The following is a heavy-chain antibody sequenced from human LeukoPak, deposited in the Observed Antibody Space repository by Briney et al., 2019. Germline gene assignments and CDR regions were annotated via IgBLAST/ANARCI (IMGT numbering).Heavy chain of an antibody. CDR3: ARAGLRGHYIDY. J-gene: IGHJ4*02. CDR2: VSGSEDNK. V-gene: IGHV3-11*01. Sequence: GGSLRLSCAASGFTFSDYYMTWIRQAPGQGLEWISYVSGSEDNKYCADSVKGRFAISRDNAEKSLFLQMSNLRAEDTAVYYCARAGLRGHYIDYWGQGTLVTVSS. D-gene: IGHD1-14*01. CDR1: GFTFSDYY.